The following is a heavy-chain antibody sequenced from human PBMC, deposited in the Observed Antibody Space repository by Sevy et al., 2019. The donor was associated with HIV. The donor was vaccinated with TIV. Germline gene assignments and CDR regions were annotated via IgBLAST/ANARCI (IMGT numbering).Heavy chain of an antibody. CDR1: GFTFDDYA. CDR3: AKGLTGYYREYFQH. J-gene: IGHJ1*01. CDR2: INWNSGSI. D-gene: IGHD3-9*01. Sequence: GGSLRLSCAASGFTFDDYAMHWVRQAPGKGLEWVSGINWNSGSIGYADSVKGRFTISRDNAKNSLYLQMNSLRAEDTALYYCAKGLTGYYREYFQHWGQGTLVTVSS. V-gene: IGHV3-9*01.